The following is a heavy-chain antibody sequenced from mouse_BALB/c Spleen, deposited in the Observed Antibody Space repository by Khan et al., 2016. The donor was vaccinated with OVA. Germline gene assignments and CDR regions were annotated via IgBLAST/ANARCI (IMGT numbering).Heavy chain of an antibody. CDR2: IYPGDGDT. CDR3: ASHYGHYFDY. Sequence: VQLQQSGAELARPGASVKLSCKASGYTFTRYWMLWVKQRPGQGLEWIGAIYPGDGDTRYTQKFKGKATLTADKSSSTAYMQLSRLASDDSAVYYCASHYGHYFDYWGQGTTLTVSS. J-gene: IGHJ2*01. V-gene: IGHV1-87*01. CDR1: GYTFTRYW. D-gene: IGHD1-1*02.